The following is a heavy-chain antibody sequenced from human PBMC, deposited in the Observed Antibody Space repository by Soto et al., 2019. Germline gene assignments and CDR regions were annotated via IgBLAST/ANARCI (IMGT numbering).Heavy chain of an antibody. D-gene: IGHD3-3*02. Sequence: WGSLQIACAASVFTFSIYWMHGVRQAPGKGLVWVSRINGDGSSTSYADSVKGRFTISIDNAKNTLYLQMNSLRAEDTAVYYCARGISPISGMDVWGQGTTVTVSS. J-gene: IGHJ6*01. CDR3: ARGISPISGMDV. CDR2: INGDGSST. V-gene: IGHV3-74*01. CDR1: VFTFSIYW.